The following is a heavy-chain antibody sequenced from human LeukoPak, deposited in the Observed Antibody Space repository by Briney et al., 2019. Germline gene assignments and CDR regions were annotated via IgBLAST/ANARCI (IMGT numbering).Heavy chain of an antibody. Sequence: GASVKVSCKASGGTFSGYALSWVRQAPGQGPEWMGGFIPIFGRVSYAQKLQGRVTITTDESTSTAYMELSSLRSEDTAVYFCARGVFGADDVFDIWSQGTMVTVSS. CDR3: ARGVFGADDVFDI. D-gene: IGHD3-10*01. CDR2: FIPIFGRV. J-gene: IGHJ3*02. CDR1: GGTFSGYA. V-gene: IGHV1-69*05.